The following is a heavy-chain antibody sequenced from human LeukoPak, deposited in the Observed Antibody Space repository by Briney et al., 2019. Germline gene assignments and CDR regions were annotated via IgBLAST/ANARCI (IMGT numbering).Heavy chain of an antibody. V-gene: IGHV3-23*01. CDR2: ISGSAGTT. Sequence: GGSLRLSCAASGFTFSVYAMRWVRQAPGKGLEWVSGISGSAGTTYYADSVKGRFTISRDNSKITLYLQINSPRVEDAAVYSCAKDSGYYHVSPFDYWGQGTLVTVSS. CDR1: GFTFSVYA. D-gene: IGHD3-22*01. J-gene: IGHJ4*02. CDR3: AKDSGYYHVSPFDY.